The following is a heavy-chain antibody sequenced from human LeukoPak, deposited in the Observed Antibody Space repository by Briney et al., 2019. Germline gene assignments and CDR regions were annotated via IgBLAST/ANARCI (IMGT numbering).Heavy chain of an antibody. CDR1: GFTFSSYG. D-gene: IGHD3-22*01. V-gene: IGHV3-23*01. J-gene: IGHJ4*02. Sequence: GGSLRLSCAASGFTFSSYGMSWVRQAPGKGLEWVSAISGSGGSTYYADSVKGRFTISRDNSKNMLVLQLNSLRAEDTAVYYCAKDPTDFDSSGQTYFDYWGQGTLVTVSS. CDR2: ISGSGGST. CDR3: AKDPTDFDSSGQTYFDY.